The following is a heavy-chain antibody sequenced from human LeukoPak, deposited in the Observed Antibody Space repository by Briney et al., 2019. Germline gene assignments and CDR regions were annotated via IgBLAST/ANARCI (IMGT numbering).Heavy chain of an antibody. CDR2: ISSGSSTI. D-gene: IGHD3-22*01. CDR3: ARVLHKRNYDSSDYYGY. Sequence: GGSLRLSCAASGFTFSSYSMNWVRQAPGKGLKWISYISSGSSTIYYADSVKGRFTISRDNAKNSLYLQMNSLRAEDTAVYYCARVLHKRNYDSSDYYGYWGQGTLVTVSS. J-gene: IGHJ4*02. V-gene: IGHV3-48*01. CDR1: GFTFSSYS.